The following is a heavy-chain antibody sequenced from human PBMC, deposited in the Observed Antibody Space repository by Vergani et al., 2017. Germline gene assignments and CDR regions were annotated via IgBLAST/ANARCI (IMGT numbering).Heavy chain of an antibody. CDR1: GFTFDDYA. CDR3: AKDIWSGYSNDMDV. J-gene: IGHJ6*03. Sequence: EVQLVESGGGLVQPGRSLRLSCAASGFTFDDYAMHWVRQAPGKGLEWVSGISWNCGSIGYADSVKGRFTISRDNAKNSLYLQMNSLRAEDTALYYCAKDIWSGYSNDMDVWGKGTTVTVSS. D-gene: IGHD3-3*01. CDR2: ISWNCGSI. V-gene: IGHV3-9*01.